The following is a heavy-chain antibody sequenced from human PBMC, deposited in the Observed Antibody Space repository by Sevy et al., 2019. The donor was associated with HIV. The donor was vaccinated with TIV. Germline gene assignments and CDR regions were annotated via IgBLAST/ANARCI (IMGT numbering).Heavy chain of an antibody. CDR3: TTDVSSGYYYGYYYYGMDV. Sequence: GGSLRLSCAASGFTFSNAWMSWVRQAPGKGLEWVGRIKSKTDGGTTDYAAPVKGRFTISRDDSKNTLYLQMNSLKTGETAVYYCTTDVSSGYYYGYYYYGMDVWGQGTTVTVSS. D-gene: IGHD3-22*01. V-gene: IGHV3-15*01. CDR2: IKSKTDGGTT. J-gene: IGHJ6*02. CDR1: GFTFSNAW.